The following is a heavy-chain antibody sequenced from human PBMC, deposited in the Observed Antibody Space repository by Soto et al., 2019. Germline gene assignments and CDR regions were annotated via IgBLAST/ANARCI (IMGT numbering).Heavy chain of an antibody. CDR3: ARRDCKNGVCYLNMDV. CDR2: IYPGDSDT. J-gene: IGHJ6*02. D-gene: IGHD2-8*01. Sequence: GESLKISCKGSGYSFTSYWIGWVRQMPGKGLEWMGIIYPGDSDTRYSPSFQGQVTISADKSISTAYLQWSSLRASDTAMYYCARRDCKNGVCYLNMDVWGQGTTVTV. CDR1: GYSFTSYW. V-gene: IGHV5-51*01.